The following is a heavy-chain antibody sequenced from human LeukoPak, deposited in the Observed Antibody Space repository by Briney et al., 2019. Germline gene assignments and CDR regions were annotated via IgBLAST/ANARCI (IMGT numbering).Heavy chain of an antibody. CDR1: GFTFSSYE. CDR2: ISSSSTYI. CDR3: ATRSPRDY. J-gene: IGHJ4*01. Sequence: TGGSLRLSCAASGFTFSSYEMNWVRQAPGKGLEWVSYISSSSTYIYYADSVKGRFTISRDNANNSLYLQMNSLRAEDTAVYYCATRSPRDYWGQGTLVTVSS. V-gene: IGHV3-21*01.